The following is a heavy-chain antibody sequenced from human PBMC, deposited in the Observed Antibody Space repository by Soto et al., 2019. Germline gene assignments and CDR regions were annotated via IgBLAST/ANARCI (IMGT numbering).Heavy chain of an antibody. V-gene: IGHV3-23*01. J-gene: IGHJ3*02. CDR3: AKVHTPIGVIITTAFDI. CDR1: GFTFNTYA. Sequence: GGSLRLSCAASGFTFNTYAMNWVRQAPGKGLEWVSGISGSGETTFYADSVKGRFTISRDNSKNTLYLQLNSLRAEDAALYYCAKVHTPIGVIITTAFDIWGQGTVVTVSS. CDR2: ISGSGETT. D-gene: IGHD3-22*01.